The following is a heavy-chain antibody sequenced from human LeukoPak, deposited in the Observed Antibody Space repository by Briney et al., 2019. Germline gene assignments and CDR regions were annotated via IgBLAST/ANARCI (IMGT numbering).Heavy chain of an antibody. CDR1: RYTFTGYY. J-gene: IGHJ6*02. Sequence: ASVKVSCKASRYTFTGYYMHWVRQAPGQGLEWMGWINPNSGGTNYAQKFQGRVTMTRDTSISTAYMELSRLRSDDTAVYYCARMDAGKKDWNDVDYYYYYGMDVWGQGTTVTVSS. V-gene: IGHV1-2*02. CDR2: INPNSGGT. CDR3: ARMDAGKKDWNDVDYYYYYGMDV. D-gene: IGHD1-1*01.